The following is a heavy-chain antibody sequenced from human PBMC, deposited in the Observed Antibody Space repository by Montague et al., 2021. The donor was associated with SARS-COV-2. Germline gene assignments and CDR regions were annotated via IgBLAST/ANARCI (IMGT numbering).Heavy chain of an antibody. D-gene: IGHD2-15*01. CDR3: AGERRYCSGGSCYSGWFDP. Sequence: SETLSLTCTVSGYSISSGYYWGWIRQPPGKGLEWIGSIYHSGSTYYNPSPKSRVTISVDTSKNQFSLQLSSVTAADTAVYYCAGERRYCSGGSCYSGWFDPWGQGTLVTVSS. V-gene: IGHV4-38-2*02. CDR2: IYHSGST. J-gene: IGHJ5*02. CDR1: GYSISSGYY.